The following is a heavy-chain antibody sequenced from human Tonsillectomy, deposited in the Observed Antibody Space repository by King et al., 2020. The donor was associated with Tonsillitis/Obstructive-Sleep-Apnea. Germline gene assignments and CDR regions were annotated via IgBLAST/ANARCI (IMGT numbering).Heavy chain of an antibody. CDR1: GHICTSHS. Sequence: QLVQSGAEVKPPGAAVKVPCKASGHICTSHSIHWVRQAPGQGLEWMGIINPSGGSTGYAQKFQGRVTMARDTSTSTVYMELSSLRSEDTAVYYCASGIAVRNAFDIWGQGTMVTVSS. J-gene: IGHJ3*02. V-gene: IGHV1-46*01. CDR2: INPSGGST. CDR3: ASGIAVRNAFDI. D-gene: IGHD6-19*01.